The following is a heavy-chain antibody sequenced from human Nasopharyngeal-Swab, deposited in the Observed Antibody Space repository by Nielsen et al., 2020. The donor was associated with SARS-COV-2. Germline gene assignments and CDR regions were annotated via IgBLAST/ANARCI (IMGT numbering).Heavy chain of an antibody. V-gene: IGHV3-21*01. Sequence: GGSLRLSCAASGFTFSSYSMNWVRQAPGKGLEWVSSISSSSSYIYYADSVKGRFTISRDNAKNSLYLQMNSLRAEETAVYYCARSQYSGSYRFDYWGQGTLVTVSS. CDR3: ARSQYSGSYRFDY. J-gene: IGHJ4*02. D-gene: IGHD1-26*01. CDR1: GFTFSSYS. CDR2: ISSSSSYI.